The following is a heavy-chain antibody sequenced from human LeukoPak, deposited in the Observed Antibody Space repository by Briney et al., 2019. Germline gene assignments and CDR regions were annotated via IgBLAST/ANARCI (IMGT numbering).Heavy chain of an antibody. J-gene: IGHJ4*02. CDR2: INHSGST. CDR1: GGSLSGYY. CDR3: ARGWGMATGESFDY. D-gene: IGHD5-24*01. Sequence: SETLSLTCAVYGGSLSGYYWSWIRQSPEKGLEWIGEINHSGSTKYNPSLKNRVTISVDTSRNQFSLKLRSLTAADTAVYYCARGWGMATGESFDYWGLGNLVTVSS. V-gene: IGHV4-34*01.